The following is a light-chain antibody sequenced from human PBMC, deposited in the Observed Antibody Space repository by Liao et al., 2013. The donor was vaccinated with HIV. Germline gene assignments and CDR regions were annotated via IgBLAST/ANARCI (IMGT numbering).Light chain of an antibody. J-gene: IGLJ3*02. CDR3: QAWDSSTAEV. CDR2: KDT. CDR1: ALSKQY. Sequence: SYELTQPPSVSVSPGQTARITCSGDALSKQYAYWYEQKPGQAPALVMYKDTERPSGIPERFSGSNSGNTATLTISGTQAMDEADYYCQAWDSSTAEVFGGGTKLTVL. V-gene: IGLV3-1*01.